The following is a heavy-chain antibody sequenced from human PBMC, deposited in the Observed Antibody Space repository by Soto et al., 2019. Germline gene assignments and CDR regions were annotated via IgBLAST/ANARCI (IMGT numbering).Heavy chain of an antibody. CDR2: IIPIFGTA. CDR3: ARGTTSSGWSTVYYGMDV. D-gene: IGHD6-19*01. Sequence: SVKVSCKASGGTFSSYAISWVRQAPGQGLEWMGGIIPIFGTANYAQKFQGRVTITADESTSTAYMELSSLRSEDTAVYYCARGTTSSGWSTVYYGMDVWGQGTTVTVS. J-gene: IGHJ6*02. CDR1: GGTFSSYA. V-gene: IGHV1-69*13.